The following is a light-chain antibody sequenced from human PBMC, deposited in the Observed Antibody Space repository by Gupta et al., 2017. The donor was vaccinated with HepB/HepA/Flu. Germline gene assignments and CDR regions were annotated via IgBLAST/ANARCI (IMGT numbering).Light chain of an antibody. CDR3: SSYAGPYPSI. CDR1: RSDVDVYGYNY. J-gene: IGLJ2*01. CDR2: DVN. V-gene: IGLV2-11*01. Sequence: QSPPTQPRSVSGSPGQSVPISCSGTRSDVDVYGYNYVSWYQQYPGEVPKLIIYDVNKRPSGVPDRFSGSKSGDTASLTISGLQTEDEADYYCSSYAGPYPSIFGEGTKVTVL.